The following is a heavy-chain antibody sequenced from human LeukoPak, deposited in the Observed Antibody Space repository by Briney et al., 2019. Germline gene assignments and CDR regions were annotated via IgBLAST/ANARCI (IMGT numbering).Heavy chain of an antibody. CDR1: GASVSTYY. J-gene: IGHJ4*02. CDR3: AGGHWGLES. CDR2: ISNSGSP. V-gene: IGHV4-59*08. D-gene: IGHD7-27*01. Sequence: NPSETLSLTCTVSGASVSTYYWTWIRQPPGKGLEWIGYISNSGSPNYDPFFKSRVTISADTSKNQFSLKLSSVTATDTAVYYCAGGHWGLESLGQGILVTVSS.